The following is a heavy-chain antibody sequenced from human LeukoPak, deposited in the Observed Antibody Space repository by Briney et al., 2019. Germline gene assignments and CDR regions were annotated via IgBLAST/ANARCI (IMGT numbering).Heavy chain of an antibody. V-gene: IGHV1-46*01. CDR3: ARGRLYYYDSSGYYYNPPFDY. Sequence: GASVKVSCKASGYSFTSYYMYWVRQAPGQGLEWMGIINPSGDSTSYAQKFQGRVTLTRDTSTSTVYMELSSLRSEDTAVYYCARGRLYYYDSSGYYYNPPFDYWGQGTLVTVSS. D-gene: IGHD3-22*01. CDR1: GYSFTSYY. CDR2: INPSGDST. J-gene: IGHJ4*02.